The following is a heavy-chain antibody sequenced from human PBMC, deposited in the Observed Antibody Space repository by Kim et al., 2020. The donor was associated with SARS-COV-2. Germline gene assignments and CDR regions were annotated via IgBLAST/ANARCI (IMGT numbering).Heavy chain of an antibody. J-gene: IGHJ4*02. CDR2: ISAYNGNT. Sequence: ASVKVSCKASGYTFTSYGISWVRQAPGQGLEWMGWISAYNGNTNYAQKLQGRVTMTTDTSTSTAYMELRSLRSDDTAVYYCARDFGPLEYSNPASWGQGTLVTVSS. CDR3: ARDFGPLEYSNPAS. D-gene: IGHD4-4*01. CDR1: GYTFTSYG. V-gene: IGHV1-18*01.